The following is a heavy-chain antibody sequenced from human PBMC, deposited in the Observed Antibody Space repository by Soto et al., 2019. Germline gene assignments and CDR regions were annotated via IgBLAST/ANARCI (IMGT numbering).Heavy chain of an antibody. D-gene: IGHD3-22*01. J-gene: IGHJ4*02. Sequence: SETLSLTCTVSGGSISSGGYYWSWIRQHPGKGLEWIGYIYYSGSTYYNPSLKSRVTISVDTSKNQFSLKLSSVTAADTAVYYCAIIPFSDSSGYYLGPVDYWGQGTLVTVSS. CDR1: GGSISSGGYY. CDR3: AIIPFSDSSGYYLGPVDY. CDR2: IYYSGST. V-gene: IGHV4-31*03.